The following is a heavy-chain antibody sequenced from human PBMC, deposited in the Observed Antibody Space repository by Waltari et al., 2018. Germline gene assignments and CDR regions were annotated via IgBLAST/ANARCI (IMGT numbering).Heavy chain of an antibody. CDR1: GGTFSSYA. Sequence: QVQLVQSGAEVKKPGSSVKVSCKASGGTFSSYAISWVRQAPGQGLEWMGRIIPIFGTANYEQKFQGRVTITADKSTSTAYMELSSLRSEDTAVYYCARTGKKIIAAAGTFDYWGQGTLVTVSS. CDR2: IIPIFGTA. V-gene: IGHV1-69*13. J-gene: IGHJ4*02. CDR3: ARTGKKIIAAAGTFDY. D-gene: IGHD6-13*01.